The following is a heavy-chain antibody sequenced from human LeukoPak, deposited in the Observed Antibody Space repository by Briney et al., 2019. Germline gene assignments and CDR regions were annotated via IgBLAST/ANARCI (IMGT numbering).Heavy chain of an antibody. J-gene: IGHJ4*02. CDR1: GGSISSYY. CDR2: IYTSGST. V-gene: IGHV4-4*09. D-gene: IGHD3-22*01. CDR3: ARSDSSGYYVDY. Sequence: SETLSLTCTVSGGSISSYYWRWIRQPPGKGLEWIGYIYTSGSTNYNPSLKSRVTISVDTSKNQFSLKLSSVTAADTAVYYCARSDSSGYYVDYWGQGTLVTVSS.